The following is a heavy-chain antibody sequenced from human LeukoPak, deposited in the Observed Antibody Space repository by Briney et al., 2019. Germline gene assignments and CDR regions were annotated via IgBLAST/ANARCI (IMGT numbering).Heavy chain of an antibody. CDR2: IDWDDDK. CDR1: GFSLSTSGMR. CDR3: ARMYDSSGYSTYFDY. Sequence: QTLTLTCTFSGFSLSTSGMRVSWIRQPPRKALEWLARIDWDDDKYYSTSLKTRLTISKDTSKNQVVLTMTNMDPVDTATYSCARMYDSSGYSTYFDYWGQGTLVTVSS. V-gene: IGHV2-70*04. J-gene: IGHJ4*02. D-gene: IGHD3-22*01.